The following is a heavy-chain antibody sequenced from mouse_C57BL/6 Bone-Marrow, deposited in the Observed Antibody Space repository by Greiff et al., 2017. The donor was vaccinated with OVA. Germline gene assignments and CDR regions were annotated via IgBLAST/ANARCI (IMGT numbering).Heavy chain of an antibody. V-gene: IGHV1-55*01. CDR2: IYPGSGST. D-gene: IGHD1-1*01. Sequence: QVQLQQPGADLVKPGASVKMSCKASGYTFTSYWITWVQQRPGQGLEWIGDIYPGSGSTNYNEKFKSKATLTVDTSSSTAYMQLSSLTSEDSAVYYCARDPYYYGSSRGGDYWGQGTTLTVSS. J-gene: IGHJ2*01. CDR3: ARDPYYYGSSRGGDY. CDR1: GYTFTSYW.